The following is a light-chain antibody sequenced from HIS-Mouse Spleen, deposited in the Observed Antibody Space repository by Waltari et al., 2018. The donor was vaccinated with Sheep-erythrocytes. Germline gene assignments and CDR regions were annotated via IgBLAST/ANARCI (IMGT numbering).Light chain of an antibody. Sequence: LTQPRSVSGSPGQTASITCSGDKLGDKYACWYQQKPGQSPVLVIYQDSKRPSGIPERFSGSNSGNTATLTISGTQAMDEADYYCQAWDSSTVVFGGGTKLTVL. J-gene: IGLJ2*01. CDR1: KLGDKY. V-gene: IGLV3-1*01. CDR2: QDS. CDR3: QAWDSSTVV.